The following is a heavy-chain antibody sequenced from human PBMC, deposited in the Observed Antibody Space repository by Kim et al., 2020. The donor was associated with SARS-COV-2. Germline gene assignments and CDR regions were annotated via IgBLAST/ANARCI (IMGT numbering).Heavy chain of an antibody. CDR3: ASLGYCSSTSCYDLLYNWFDP. CDR2: FDPEDGET. CDR1: GYTLTELS. V-gene: IGHV1-24*01. Sequence: ASVKVSCKVSGYTLTELSMHWVRQAPGKGLEWMGGFDPEDGETIYAQKFQGRVTMTEDTSTDTAYMELSSLRSEDTAVYYCASLGYCSSTSCYDLLYNWFDPWGQGTLVTVSS. D-gene: IGHD2-2*01. J-gene: IGHJ5*02.